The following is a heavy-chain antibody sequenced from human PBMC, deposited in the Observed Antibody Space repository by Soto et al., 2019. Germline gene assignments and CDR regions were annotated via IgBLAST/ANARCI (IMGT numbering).Heavy chain of an antibody. J-gene: IGHJ4*02. CDR2: IIPLFDTP. D-gene: IGHD6-19*01. V-gene: IGHV1-69*12. CDR3: ARGPEYNSRWYYFDY. CDR1: GDSFSRFA. Sequence: VHLVQSGAEVKKPGSSVTVSCKTSGDSFSRFAVGWVRQAPGQGLEWMGGIIPLFDTPNYAQKFRGRVTITADASTGTAILELSSLTSDDTAIYYCARGPEYNSRWYYFDYWGQGTLVSVSS.